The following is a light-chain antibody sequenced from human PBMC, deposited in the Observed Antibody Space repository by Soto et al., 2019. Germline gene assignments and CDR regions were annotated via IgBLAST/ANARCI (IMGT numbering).Light chain of an antibody. CDR3: QQRVNWPPT. CDR2: DPS. Sequence: EIVLTQSPATLSLSPGERATLSCRAGQSISDYLAWYQQRPGQAPRLLIFDPSNRATGVPDRFSGGGSGTDFTLIISRLEPEDFAVYYCQQRVNWPPTFGGGTKVEI. J-gene: IGKJ4*01. CDR1: QSISDY. V-gene: IGKV3-11*01.